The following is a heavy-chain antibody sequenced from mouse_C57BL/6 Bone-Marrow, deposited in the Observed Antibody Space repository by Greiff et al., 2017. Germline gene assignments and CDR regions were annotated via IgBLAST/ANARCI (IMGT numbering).Heavy chain of an antibody. CDR3: TREGFITTVVATKAMDY. CDR2: ISSGGDYI. J-gene: IGHJ4*01. V-gene: IGHV5-9-1*02. Sequence: EVKLQESGEGLVKPGGSLKLSCAASGFTFSSYAMSWVRQTPEKRLEWVAYISSGGDYIYYADTVKGRFTISRDNARNTLYLQMSSLKSEDTAMYYCTREGFITTVVATKAMDYWGQGTSVTVSS. CDR1: GFTFSSYA. D-gene: IGHD1-1*01.